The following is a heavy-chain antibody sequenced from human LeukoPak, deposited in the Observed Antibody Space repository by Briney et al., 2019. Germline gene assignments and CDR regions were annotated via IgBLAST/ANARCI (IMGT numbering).Heavy chain of an antibody. J-gene: IGHJ3*02. Sequence: GGSLRLSCAASGFTFSTYSMNWVRQAPGKGLEWVSSISRSSSYIYYADSMKGRFIISRDNAENSLYLQMNSLRAEDTAVYYCARTYGDPARDAFDIWGQGTMVTVSS. CDR2: ISRSSSYI. V-gene: IGHV3-21*01. D-gene: IGHD4-17*01. CDR1: GFTFSTYS. CDR3: ARTYGDPARDAFDI.